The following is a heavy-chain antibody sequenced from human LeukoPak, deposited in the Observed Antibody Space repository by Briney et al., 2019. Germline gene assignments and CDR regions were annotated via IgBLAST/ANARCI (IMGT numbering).Heavy chain of an antibody. D-gene: IGHD6-19*01. CDR3: ARAWGSGWYYFDY. CDR2: IKQDGSEK. CDR1: GFIFSSYW. V-gene: IGHV3-7*04. Sequence: PGGSLRLSCAASGFIFSSYWMSWVRQAPGKGLEWVANIKQDGSEKYYVDSVKGRFTISRDNAKNSLYLQMNSLRAEDTAVYYCARAWGSGWYYFDYWGQGTLVTVSS. J-gene: IGHJ4*02.